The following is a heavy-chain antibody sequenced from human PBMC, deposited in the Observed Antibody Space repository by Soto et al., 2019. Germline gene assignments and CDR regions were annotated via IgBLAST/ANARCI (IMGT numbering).Heavy chain of an antibody. CDR2: IDPSDSYT. Sequence: GEALKISCKGSAYNFTNYWSSGVRPMPGKGLGWMGRIDPSDSYTKYSPSFQGHVTISADKSINTAYLQWSSLKASDTAMYYCARKMTAVPNDASDIWGQGTMVTVSS. CDR3: ARKMTAVPNDASDI. CDR1: AYNFTNYW. V-gene: IGHV5-10-1*01. D-gene: IGHD4-17*01. J-gene: IGHJ3*02.